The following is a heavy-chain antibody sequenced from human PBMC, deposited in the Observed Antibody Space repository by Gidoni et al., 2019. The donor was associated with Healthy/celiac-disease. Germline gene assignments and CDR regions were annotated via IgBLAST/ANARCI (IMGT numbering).Heavy chain of an antibody. CDR3: ARQYCSSTTVFLEAYWFDP. V-gene: IGHV4-39*01. CDR2: IYYSGST. J-gene: IGHJ5*02. D-gene: IGHD2-2*01. Sequence: QLQLQESGPGLVKPSETLSLTCTVSGGSISSSSYYWGWIRQPPGKGLEWIGSIYYSGSTYYNPSLKSRVTISVDTSKNQFSLKLSSVTAADTAVYYCARQYCSSTTVFLEAYWFDPWGQGTLVTVSS. CDR1: GGSISSSSYY.